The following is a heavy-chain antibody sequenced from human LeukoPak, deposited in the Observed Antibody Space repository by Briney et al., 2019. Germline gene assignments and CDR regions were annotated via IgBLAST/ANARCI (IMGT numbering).Heavy chain of an antibody. Sequence: GASVKVSCKASGYTFTSYDINWVRQATGQGLEWMGWMNPNSGNTGYAQKFQGRVTVTRNTSISTAYMELSSLRSEDTAVYYCARVVRRATIFGVVTHYFDYWGQGTLVTVSS. CDR1: GYTFTSYD. V-gene: IGHV1-8*01. D-gene: IGHD3-3*01. CDR2: MNPNSGNT. J-gene: IGHJ4*02. CDR3: ARVVRRATIFGVVTHYFDY.